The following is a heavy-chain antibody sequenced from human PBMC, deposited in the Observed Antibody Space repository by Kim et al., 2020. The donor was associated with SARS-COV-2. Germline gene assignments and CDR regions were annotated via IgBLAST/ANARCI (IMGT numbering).Heavy chain of an antibody. CDR2: MNPNSGNT. D-gene: IGHD1-26*01. CDR1: GYTFTSYD. J-gene: IGHJ5*02. V-gene: IGHV1-8*01. Sequence: ASVKVSCKASGYTFTSYDINWVRQATGQGLEWMGWMNPNSGNTGYAQKFQGRVTMTRNTSISTAYMELSSLRSEDTAVYYCARAVPHRRYRLAYWFDPWGQGTLVTVSS. CDR3: ARAVPHRRYRLAYWFDP.